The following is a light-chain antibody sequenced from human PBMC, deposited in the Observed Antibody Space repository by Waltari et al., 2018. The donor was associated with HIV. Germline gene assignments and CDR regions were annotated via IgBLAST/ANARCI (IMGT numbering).Light chain of an antibody. V-gene: IGLV1-47*01. CDR3: AAWDDSLSAWL. CDR2: HTN. CDR1: SLNIDTYY. J-gene: IGLJ2*01. Sequence: QSVLTQPPSASGTPGQGVAFSCSGSSLNIDTYYVSWYKQFPGSAPELVVYHTNQRPLGLPDRFSGSKSGTSASLAISGLRSEEEADYYCAAWDDSLSAWLFGGGTRLNVL.